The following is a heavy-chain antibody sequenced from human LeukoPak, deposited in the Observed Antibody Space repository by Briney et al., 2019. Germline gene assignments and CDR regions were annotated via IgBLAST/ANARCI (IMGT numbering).Heavy chain of an antibody. J-gene: IGHJ5*02. CDR1: GFTFSSYG. Sequence: GRSLRLSCAASGFTFSSYGMHWVRQAPGKGLEWVAYIWSDGTNKHYADSMKGRFTISRDNSKNTLYLQMNSLRAEDTAVYYCAGERRGLRFGETYFDPWGQGTLVTVSS. CDR2: IWSDGTNK. V-gene: IGHV3-33*01. D-gene: IGHD3-10*01. CDR3: AGERRGLRFGETYFDP.